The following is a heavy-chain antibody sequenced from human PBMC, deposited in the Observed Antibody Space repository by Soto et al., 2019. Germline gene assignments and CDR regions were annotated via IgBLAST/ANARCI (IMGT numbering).Heavy chain of an antibody. Sequence: SETLSLTCAVSGGSISSGGYSWSWIRQPPGKGLEWIGYIYHSGSTYHNPSLKSRVTISVDRSKNQFSLKLSSVTAADTAVYYCAGGIAARPLGYWGQGTLVTVSS. CDR2: IYHSGST. D-gene: IGHD6-6*01. CDR3: AGGIAARPLGY. J-gene: IGHJ4*02. V-gene: IGHV4-30-2*01. CDR1: GGSISSGGYS.